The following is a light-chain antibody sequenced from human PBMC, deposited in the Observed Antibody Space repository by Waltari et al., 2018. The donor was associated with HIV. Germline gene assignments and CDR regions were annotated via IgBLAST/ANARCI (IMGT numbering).Light chain of an antibody. CDR1: RRHVGGYNY. V-gene: IGLV2-14*01. CDR3: SSYTSSNTLV. CDR2: EVS. Sequence: QSALTQPASVSGPTGTSITISCTGNRRHVGGYNYVYLYQHHPVKAPKVMIYEVSNQPSGVSNRFSGSKSGNTASLTISGLQAEDEADYYCSSYTSSNTLVFGGGTKLTVL. J-gene: IGLJ2*01.